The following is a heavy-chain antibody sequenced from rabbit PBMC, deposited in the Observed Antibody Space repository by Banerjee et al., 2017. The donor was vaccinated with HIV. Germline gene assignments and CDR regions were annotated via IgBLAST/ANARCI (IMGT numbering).Heavy chain of an antibody. Sequence: QSLEESGGDLVKPGASLTLTCTASGFSFSSNAMCWVRQAPGKGLEWIACIYAGSSGSTDYASWAKGRFTISKASSTTVTLQMTSLTAADTATYFCARDSFDVGYIGYGYGLNLWGQGTLVTVS. D-gene: IGHD6-1*01. J-gene: IGHJ4*01. V-gene: IGHV1S40*01. CDR2: IYAGSSGST. CDR1: GFSFSSNA. CDR3: ARDSFDVGYIGYGYGLNL.